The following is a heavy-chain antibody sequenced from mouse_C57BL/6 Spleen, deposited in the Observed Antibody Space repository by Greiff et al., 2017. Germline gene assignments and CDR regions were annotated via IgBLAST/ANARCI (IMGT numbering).Heavy chain of an antibody. CDR2: IHPVSGST. CDR3: ARYDYDGYSD. CDR1: GYTFTSYW. Sequence: QVQLQQPGAELVKPGASVKLSCKASGYTFTSYWMHWVKQRPGQGLEWIGMIHPVSGSTNYNEKVKSKATLTVDKSSSTDYLQLSSRKSEDTAVYYCARYDYDGYSDWGQGTLVTVAA. J-gene: IGHJ3*01. D-gene: IGHD2-4*01. V-gene: IGHV1-64*01.